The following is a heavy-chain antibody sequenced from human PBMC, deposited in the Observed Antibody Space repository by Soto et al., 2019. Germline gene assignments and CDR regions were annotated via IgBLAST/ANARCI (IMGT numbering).Heavy chain of an antibody. Sequence: QVQLVQSGAEVKKPGASVKVSCKTSGDTFTNSNINRVRQATGQGLEWMGWMNPNSDNTGYAQKFQGRVTMTWSTSLRTAYMELSSLSSEDSAIYYCARGGKYSSGWYEFDAWGQGTLLTVSS. CDR2: MNPNSDNT. CDR3: ARGGKYSSGWYEFDA. CDR1: GDTFTNSN. J-gene: IGHJ5*02. D-gene: IGHD6-19*01. V-gene: IGHV1-8*01.